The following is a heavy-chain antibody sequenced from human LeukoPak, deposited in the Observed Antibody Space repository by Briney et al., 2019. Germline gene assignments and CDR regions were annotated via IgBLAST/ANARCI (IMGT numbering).Heavy chain of an antibody. J-gene: IGHJ4*02. Sequence: SETLSLTCTVSGYYVSSGFYWGWIRQPPGKGLEWIGSIFHNGFTYYNPSLKSRITMSVDTSKNQFSLKLTSMTAADTAVYYCARADDFWSGYSYFDYWGQGALVTVSS. D-gene: IGHD3-3*01. CDR1: GYYVSSGFY. CDR2: IFHNGFT. V-gene: IGHV4-38-2*02. CDR3: ARADDFWSGYSYFDY.